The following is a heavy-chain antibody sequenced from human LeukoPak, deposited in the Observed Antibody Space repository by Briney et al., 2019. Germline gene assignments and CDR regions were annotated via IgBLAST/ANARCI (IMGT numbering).Heavy chain of an antibody. D-gene: IGHD3-3*01. CDR2: FDPEDGET. V-gene: IGHV1-24*01. CDR1: GYTLTELS. CDR3: ATGVEYYDFWSGYYPFDY. Sequence: ASVKVSCKVSGYTLTELSMHWVRQAPGKGLEWMGGFDPEDGETVYAQKFQGRVTMTEDTPTDTAYMELSSLRSEDTAVYYCATGVEYYDFWSGYYPFDYWGQGTLVTVSS. J-gene: IGHJ4*02.